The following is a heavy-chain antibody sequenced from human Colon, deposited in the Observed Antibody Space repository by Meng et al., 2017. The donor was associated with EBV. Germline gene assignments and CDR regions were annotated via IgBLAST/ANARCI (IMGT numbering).Heavy chain of an antibody. CDR3: ARGKQDAWELLAY. V-gene: IGHV4-4*03. Sequence: LENPPGHTSLTGGVSVGSISNNTRGTWVLQPPGKGLEWIGDIDDSGSTNYNPSLNSRISISLEKSKNHFSLKVNSVTAADTAVYYCARGKQDAWELLAYWGQGALVTVSS. CDR2: IDDSGST. J-gene: IGHJ4*02. CDR1: VGSISNNTR. D-gene: IGHD1-26*01.